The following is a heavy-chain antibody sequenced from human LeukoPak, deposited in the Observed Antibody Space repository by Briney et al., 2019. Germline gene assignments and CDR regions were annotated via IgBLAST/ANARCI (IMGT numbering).Heavy chain of an antibody. J-gene: IGHJ4*02. D-gene: IGHD2-15*01. V-gene: IGHV3-48*01. CDR2: ISSSSSTI. CDR1: GFTFSSYS. Sequence: GGSLRLSCAASGFTFSSYSMNRVRQAPGKGLEWVSYISSSSSTIYYADSVKGRFTISRDNAKNSVYLQMSSLRAEDTAVYYCARGGKLLFFDYWGQGTLVTVSS. CDR3: ARGGKLLFFDY.